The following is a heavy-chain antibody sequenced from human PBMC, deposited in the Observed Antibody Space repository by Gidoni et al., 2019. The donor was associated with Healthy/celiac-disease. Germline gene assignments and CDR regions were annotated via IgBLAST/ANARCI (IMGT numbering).Heavy chain of an antibody. V-gene: IGHV3-21*01. D-gene: IGHD3-22*01. CDR3: ARYNSYYYDSSGYFFGWYIDL. CDR1: GFAFSSYS. CDR2: ISSSSSYI. J-gene: IGHJ2*01. Sequence: EVQLVESGGGLVKPGGPLRLSCAASGFAFSSYSMNWVRQAPGKGLEWVSSISSSSSYISYADSVKGRFTISRDNAKNSLYLQWNSLRAEDTAVYYCARYNSYYYDSSGYFFGWYIDLWGRGTLVTVSS.